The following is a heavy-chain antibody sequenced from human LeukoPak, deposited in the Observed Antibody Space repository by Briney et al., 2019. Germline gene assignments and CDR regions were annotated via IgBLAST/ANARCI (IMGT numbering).Heavy chain of an antibody. CDR3: ARLGNGMVRGVIYHLDY. CDR2: INHSGST. CDR1: GGSFSGYY. D-gene: IGHD3-10*01. V-gene: IGHV4-34*01. Sequence: SETLSLTCAVYGGSFSGYYWSWIRQPPGKGLEWIGEINHSGSTNYNPSLKSRVTISVDTSKNQFSLKLSSVTAADTAVYYCARLGNGMVRGVIYHLDYWGQGTLVTVSS. J-gene: IGHJ4*02.